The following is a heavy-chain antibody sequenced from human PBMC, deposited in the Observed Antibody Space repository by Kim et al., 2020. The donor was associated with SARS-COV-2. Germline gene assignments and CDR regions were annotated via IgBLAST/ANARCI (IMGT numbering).Heavy chain of an antibody. CDR2: IIPIFGTA. D-gene: IGHD2-2*01. Sequence: SVKVSCKASRGTFSSYAISWVRQAPGQGLEWMGGIIPIFGTANYAQKFQGRVTITADESTSTAYMELSSLRSEDTAVYYCARDPGYCSSTSCYVTTRYYNYYYGMDVWGQGTTVTLS. CDR1: RGTFSSYA. CDR3: ARDPGYCSSTSCYVTTRYYNYYYGMDV. V-gene: IGHV1-69*13. J-gene: IGHJ6*02.